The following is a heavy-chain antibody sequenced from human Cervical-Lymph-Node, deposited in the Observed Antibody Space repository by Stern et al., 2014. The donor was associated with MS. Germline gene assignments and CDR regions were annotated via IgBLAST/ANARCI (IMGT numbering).Heavy chain of an antibody. D-gene: IGHD2/OR15-2a*01. V-gene: IGHV3-30-3*01. CDR2: ISFDGTDK. Sequence: VQLVESGGGVVQPGRSLRLSCAASEFAFSHYTMHWVRQAPGKGLGWVATISFDGTDKYHAHSVGGRFTISRDNSKNTLDLQMNSLGPEDTALYYCARTNTYFDAFDLWGQGTMVTVSS. CDR1: EFAFSHYT. CDR3: ARTNTYFDAFDL. J-gene: IGHJ3*01.